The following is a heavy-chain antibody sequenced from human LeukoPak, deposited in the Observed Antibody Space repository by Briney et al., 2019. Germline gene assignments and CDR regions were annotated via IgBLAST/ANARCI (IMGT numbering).Heavy chain of an antibody. CDR1: GGSINSYY. CDR3: ASGGVANWFDP. CDR2: IHYSGST. Sequence: SETLSLTCTVSGGSINSYYWSWIRQPPGRGLEWVGSIHYSGSTSYNPSLRSRVTISVDKSKNQFFLKLSSVTATDTAVYYCASGGVANWFDPWGQGTLVTVSS. V-gene: IGHV4-59*01. J-gene: IGHJ5*02. D-gene: IGHD2-8*02.